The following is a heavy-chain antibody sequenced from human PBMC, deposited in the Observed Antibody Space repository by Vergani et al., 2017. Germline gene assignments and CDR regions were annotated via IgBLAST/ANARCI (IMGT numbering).Heavy chain of an antibody. CDR2: IYYSGST. J-gene: IGHJ4*02. D-gene: IGHD3-3*01. CDR3: ARGYRFLEWLPYDY. V-gene: IGHV4-61*01. CDR1: GGSVSSGSYY. Sequence: QVQLQESGPGLVKPSETLSLTCTVSGGSVSSGSYYWSWIRQPPGKGLEWIGYIYYSGSTNYNPSLKSRVTISVDTSKNQFSLKLSSVTAADTAVYYCARGYRFLEWLPYDYWGQGTLVTVSS.